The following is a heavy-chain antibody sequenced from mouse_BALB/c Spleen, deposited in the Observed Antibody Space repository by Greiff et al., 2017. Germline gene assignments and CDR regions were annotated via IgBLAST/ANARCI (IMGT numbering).Heavy chain of an antibody. D-gene: IGHD2-14*01. CDR2: ISSGSSTI. J-gene: IGHJ3*01. Sequence: EVQLQESGGGLVQPGGSRKLSCAASGFTFSSFGMHWVRQAPEKGLEWVAYISSGSSTIYYADTVKGRFTISRDNPKNTLFLQMTSLRSEDTAMYYCARDYRYSFAYWGQGTLVTVSA. CDR1: GFTFSSFG. CDR3: ARDYRYSFAY. V-gene: IGHV5-17*02.